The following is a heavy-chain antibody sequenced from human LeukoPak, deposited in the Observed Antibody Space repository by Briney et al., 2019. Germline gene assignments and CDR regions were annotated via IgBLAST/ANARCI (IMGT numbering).Heavy chain of an antibody. D-gene: IGHD1-26*01. J-gene: IGHJ4*02. V-gene: IGHV3-23*01. CDR3: ANLGTPLDY. CDR1: GFTVSNNF. Sequence: GGSLRLSCAASGFTVSNNFMSWVRQAPGKGLEWVSAISGSGGSTYYADSVKGRFTISRDNSKNTLYLQMNSLRAEDTAVYYCANLGTPLDYWGQGTLVTVSS. CDR2: ISGSGGST.